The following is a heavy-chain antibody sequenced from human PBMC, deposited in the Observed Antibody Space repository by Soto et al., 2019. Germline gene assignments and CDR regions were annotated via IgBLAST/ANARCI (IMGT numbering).Heavy chain of an antibody. V-gene: IGHV3-23*01. D-gene: IGHD2-15*01. CDR2: ISGSGGST. CDR1: GFTFSSYA. J-gene: IGHJ4*02. CDR3: ARSPGVVPPYFDY. Sequence: EVQLLESGGGLVQPGGSLRLSCAASGFTFSSYAMSWVRQAPGKGLEWVSAISGSGGSTYYADSVKGRFTISKENSKNTLYLQMNSLRAEDTAVYYCARSPGVVPPYFDYWGQGTLVTVSS.